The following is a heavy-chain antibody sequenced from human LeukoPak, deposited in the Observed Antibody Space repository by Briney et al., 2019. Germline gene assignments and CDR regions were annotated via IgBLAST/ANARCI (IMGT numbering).Heavy chain of an antibody. V-gene: IGHV3-21*01. CDR2: ISGRSSHV. Sequence: GGSLRLSCSASGFSFSDYDMNWVRQAPGKGLEWVSAISGRSSHVYYGESVKGRFTISRDNAKNSLYLQLDSLGVEDTAVYYCGRAFPPLRTSSAGDLWGQGTLVTVSS. J-gene: IGHJ1*01. CDR1: GFSFSDYD. CDR3: GRAFPPLRTSSAGDL. D-gene: IGHD3-16*01.